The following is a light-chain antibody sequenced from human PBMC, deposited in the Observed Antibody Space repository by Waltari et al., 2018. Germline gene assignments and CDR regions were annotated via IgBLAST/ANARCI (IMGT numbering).Light chain of an antibody. J-gene: IGKJ1*01. CDR2: GAS. V-gene: IGKV3-20*01. Sequence: DTVLTQSPGTMSLSPGERATLSCRASQSVNSNYLAWYQQRPGQAPRLLIYGASSRATGIPDRFSGSGSGTDFTLTISRLEPEYVAVYYCQQYVSSPWTFGQGTKVEIK. CDR1: QSVNSNY. CDR3: QQYVSSPWT.